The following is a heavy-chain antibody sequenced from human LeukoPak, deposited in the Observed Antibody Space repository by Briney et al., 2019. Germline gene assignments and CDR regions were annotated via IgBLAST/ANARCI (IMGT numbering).Heavy chain of an antibody. CDR1: GFTFDDYA. D-gene: IGHD4-17*01. CDR2: ISWNSGSI. V-gene: IGHV3-9*01. Sequence: GGSLRLSCAASGFTFDDYAMHWVRQAPGKGLEWVSGISWNSGSIGYADSVKGRFTISRDNAKNSLYLQMNSLRAEDTAVYYCARVQSDYGDYSVDYWGQGTLVTVSS. J-gene: IGHJ4*02. CDR3: ARVQSDYGDYSVDY.